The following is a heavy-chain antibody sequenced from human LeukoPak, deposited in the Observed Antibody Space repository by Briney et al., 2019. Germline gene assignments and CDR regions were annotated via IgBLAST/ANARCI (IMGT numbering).Heavy chain of an antibody. Sequence: PSETLSLTCAVYGGSFSGYYWSWIRQPPGKGLEWIGEINHSGSTNYNPSLKSRVTISVDTSKNQFSLKLSFVTAADTAVYYCARRGTEDCTNGVCPFDYWGQGTLVTVSS. V-gene: IGHV4-34*01. CDR1: GGSFSGYY. CDR2: INHSGST. J-gene: IGHJ4*02. D-gene: IGHD2-8*01. CDR3: ARRGTEDCTNGVCPFDY.